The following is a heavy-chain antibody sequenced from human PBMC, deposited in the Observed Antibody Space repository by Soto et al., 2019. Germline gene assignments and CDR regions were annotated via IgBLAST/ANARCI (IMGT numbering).Heavy chain of an antibody. V-gene: IGHV1-18*01. J-gene: IGHJ4*02. D-gene: IGHD6-19*01. CDR3: AREWDNKSEHSSGWYDDF. CDR2: ISGYSGHT. Sequence: QVQLVQSGAEVKKPGASVKVSCKASGYTFSSYGISWVRQAPGQGLEWMGWISGYSGHTYYAQKFQGRVTMTTDTSTNTVYMELRSLRSDDTAVYYCAREWDNKSEHSSGWYDDFWGQGTQVTVSS. CDR1: GYTFSSYG.